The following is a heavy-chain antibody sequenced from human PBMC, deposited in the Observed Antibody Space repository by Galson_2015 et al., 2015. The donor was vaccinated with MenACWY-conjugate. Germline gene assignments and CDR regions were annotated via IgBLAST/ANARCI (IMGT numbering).Heavy chain of an antibody. Sequence: QSGAEVKKPGASVKVSCKASGYTFTSYGISWVRQAPGQGLEWMGWISAYNGNTNYAQKLQGRVTMTTDTSTSTAYMELRSLRSDDTAVYYCARVMGPLGFGDSLEVGDYWGQGTLVTVSS. CDR2: ISAYNGNT. CDR1: GYTFTSYG. V-gene: IGHV1-18*01. CDR3: ARVMGPLGFGDSLEVGDY. D-gene: IGHD3-10*01. J-gene: IGHJ4*02.